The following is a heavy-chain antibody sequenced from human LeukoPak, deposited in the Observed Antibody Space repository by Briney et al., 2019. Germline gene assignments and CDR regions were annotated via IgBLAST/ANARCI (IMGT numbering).Heavy chain of an antibody. CDR3: ARDLHGDLYYYYGMDI. CDR2: IYTSGST. D-gene: IGHD4-17*01. J-gene: IGHJ6*02. V-gene: IGHV4-4*07. CDR1: GGSISSYY. Sequence: SETLSLTCTVSGGSISSYYWSWIRQPAGKGLEWIGRIYTSGSTNYNPSLKSRVPMSVDTFKNQFSLKLSSVTAADTAVYYCARDLHGDLYYYYGMDIWGQGTTVTVSS.